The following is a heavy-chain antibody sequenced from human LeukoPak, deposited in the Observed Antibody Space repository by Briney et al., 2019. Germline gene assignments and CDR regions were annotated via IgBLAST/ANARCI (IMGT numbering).Heavy chain of an antibody. CDR1: GFTFRNYW. Sequence: GSLRLSCAASGFTFRNYWMHWVRQAPGKGLVWVSRICRDGATTHYAGSVKGRFTISRDNAKNMVYLQMDSLSAEDTAVYYCVRLLDIDYWGQGTLVTVSS. CDR3: VRLLDIDY. J-gene: IGHJ4*02. CDR2: ICRDGATT. V-gene: IGHV3-74*01. D-gene: IGHD1-1*01.